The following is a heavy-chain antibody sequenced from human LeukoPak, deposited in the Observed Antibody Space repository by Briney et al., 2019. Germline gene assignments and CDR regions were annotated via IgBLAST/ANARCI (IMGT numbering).Heavy chain of an antibody. J-gene: IGHJ4*02. CDR3: ARALYNRGWYPDYFDS. V-gene: IGHV3-48*01. Sequence: GGSLRLSCAASGFTFSSYSMNWVCQAPGKGLEWVSYISSSSSTIYYADSVKGRFTISRDNAKNSLYLQMSSLRAEDTAIYYCARALYNRGWYPDYFDSWGQGALVTVSS. D-gene: IGHD6-19*01. CDR2: ISSSSSTI. CDR1: GFTFSSYS.